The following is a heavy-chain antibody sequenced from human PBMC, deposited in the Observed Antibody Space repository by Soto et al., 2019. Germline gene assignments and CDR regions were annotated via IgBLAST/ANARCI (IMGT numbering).Heavy chain of an antibody. CDR2: INPNSGGT. V-gene: IGHV1-2*04. Sequence: ASVKVSCKASGDTFTGYYIHWVRQAPGQGLEWMGWINPNSGGTNYAQKFQGWVTMTRDTSISTAYMELSRLRSDDTAVYYCARDKGVAAAGTSLYYYGMDVWGQGTTVTVSS. CDR1: GDTFTGYY. CDR3: ARDKGVAAAGTSLYYYGMDV. J-gene: IGHJ6*02. D-gene: IGHD6-13*01.